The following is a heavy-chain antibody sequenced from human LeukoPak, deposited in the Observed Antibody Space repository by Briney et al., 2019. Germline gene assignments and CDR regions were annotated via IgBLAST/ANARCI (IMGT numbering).Heavy chain of an antibody. J-gene: IGHJ6*03. D-gene: IGHD3-3*01. V-gene: IGHV4-59*01. CDR1: GGSISSYY. CDR2: IYYSGST. CDR3: ARGMDYDFWSVESGYYYYMDV. Sequence: SETLSLTCTVSGGSISSYYWSWIRQPPGKGLEWIGYIYYSGSTNYNPSLKSRVTISVDTSKNQFSLKLSSVTAADTAVYYCARGMDYDFWSVESGYYYYMDVWGKGTTVTVSS.